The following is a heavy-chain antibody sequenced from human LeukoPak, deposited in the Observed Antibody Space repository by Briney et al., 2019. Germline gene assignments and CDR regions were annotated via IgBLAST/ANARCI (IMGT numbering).Heavy chain of an antibody. CDR1: GFTFSSYG. D-gene: IGHD3-10*01. CDR2: IWYDGSNK. Sequence: GRSLRLSCAASGFTFSSYGMHWVRQAPGKGLEWVAVIWYDGSNKYCADSVKGRFTISRDNSKNTLYLQMNSLKTEDTAVYYCTTGAGRGYWGQGTLVTVSS. J-gene: IGHJ4*02. CDR3: TTGAGRGY. V-gene: IGHV3-33*01.